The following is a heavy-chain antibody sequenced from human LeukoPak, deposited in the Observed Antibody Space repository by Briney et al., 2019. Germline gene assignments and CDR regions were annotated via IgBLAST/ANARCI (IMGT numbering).Heavy chain of an antibody. J-gene: IGHJ5*02. Sequence: PSETLSLTCTVSGGSISSYYWSWIWQPPGKGLEWIGYIYYSGSTNYNPSLKSRVTISVDTSKNQFSLKLSSVTAADTAVYYCARIHSGSYYNWFDPWGQGTLVTVSS. D-gene: IGHD3-10*01. CDR1: GGSISSYY. CDR3: ARIHSGSYYNWFDP. CDR2: IYYSGST. V-gene: IGHV4-59*01.